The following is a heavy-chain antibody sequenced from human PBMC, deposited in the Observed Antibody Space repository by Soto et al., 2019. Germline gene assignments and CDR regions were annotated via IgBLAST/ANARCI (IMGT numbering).Heavy chain of an antibody. J-gene: IGHJ6*02. Sequence: QVQLQESGPGLVKPSETLSLTCTVSGGSISSYYWSWVRQPPGQGLEWIGYIYYSGSTNYNPSLKSLVTIAVDTSKNQFSLKLSSVTAADTAVYYCATDTAMTPYYYYYGMDVWGQGTTVTVSS. V-gene: IGHV4-59*08. CDR3: ATDTAMTPYYYYYGMDV. CDR2: IYYSGST. D-gene: IGHD5-18*01. CDR1: GGSISSYY.